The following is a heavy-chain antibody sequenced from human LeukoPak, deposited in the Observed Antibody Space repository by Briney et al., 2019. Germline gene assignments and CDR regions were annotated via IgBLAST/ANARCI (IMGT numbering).Heavy chain of an antibody. D-gene: IGHD1-14*01. J-gene: IGHJ3*02. V-gene: IGHV1-8*03. Sequence: GASVKVSCKASGYTFTSLDISWVRQANGQGLEWLGWMNPKDGNTGYAQKFRGRVTITRDTSESIAYMELSGLRSDDTAVYYCARVHPGYKSAFLRAFDMWGQGTMVIVPS. CDR2: MNPKDGNT. CDR1: GYTFTSLD. CDR3: ARVHPGYKSAFLRAFDM.